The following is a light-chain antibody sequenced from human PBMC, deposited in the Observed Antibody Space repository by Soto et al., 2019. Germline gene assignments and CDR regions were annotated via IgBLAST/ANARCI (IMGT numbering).Light chain of an antibody. V-gene: IGLV2-8*01. Sequence: QSVLTQPPSVSGSPGQSVAISCTGTSSDVGGYNYVSWYQQLPGKAPKLMIYDVSKRPSGVPDRFSGSKSGNTASLTVSGLQAEDEADYYCSSYAGSNNYVVVGGGTKLTVL. CDR1: SSDVGGYNY. CDR2: DVS. J-gene: IGLJ2*01. CDR3: SSYAGSNNYVV.